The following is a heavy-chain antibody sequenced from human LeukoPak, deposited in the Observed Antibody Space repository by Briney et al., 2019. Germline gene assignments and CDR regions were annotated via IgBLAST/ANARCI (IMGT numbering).Heavy chain of an antibody. V-gene: IGHV5-51*01. Sequence: GESLKISCKGSGYSFSSYWIAWVRQMPGKGLEWMGIIYPGDSDTRYSPSFQGQVTISADKSINTAYLQWSSLKASDTAMYYCARHAGTMVRGVTPNDYWGQGTLVTVSS. D-gene: IGHD3-10*01. CDR3: ARHAGTMVRGVTPNDY. J-gene: IGHJ4*02. CDR2: IYPGDSDT. CDR1: GYSFSSYW.